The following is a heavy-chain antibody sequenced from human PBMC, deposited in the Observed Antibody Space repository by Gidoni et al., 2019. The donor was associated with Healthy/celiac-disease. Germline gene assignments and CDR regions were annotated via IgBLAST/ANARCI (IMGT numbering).Heavy chain of an antibody. CDR2: INPNSGGT. Sequence: QVQLVQSGAEVKKPGASVKVSCKASGYTFTGYSMHWVRQAPGQGLEWMGWINPNSGGTNYAQKFQCWVTMTRDTSISTAYMELSRLRSDDTAVYYCARASVPNYDSSGYGYWGQGTLVTVSS. CDR3: ARASVPNYDSSGYGY. V-gene: IGHV1-2*04. J-gene: IGHJ4*02. CDR1: GYTFTGYS. D-gene: IGHD3-22*01.